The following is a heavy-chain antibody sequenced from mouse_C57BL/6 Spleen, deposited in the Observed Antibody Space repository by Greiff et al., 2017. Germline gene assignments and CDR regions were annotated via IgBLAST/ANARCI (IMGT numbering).Heavy chain of an antibody. D-gene: IGHD2-2*01. Sequence: EVQRVESGGGLVKPGGSLKLSCAASGFTFSSYAMPWVRQTPEKRLEWVATISDGGSYTYYPDYVKGRFTIARDNAKNNLYLQMSHLKSEDTAMYDCERDDGYDLYYFDYWGQGTTLTVSA. J-gene: IGHJ2*01. CDR1: GFTFSSYA. CDR2: ISDGGSYT. V-gene: IGHV5-4*01. CDR3: ERDDGYDLYYFDY.